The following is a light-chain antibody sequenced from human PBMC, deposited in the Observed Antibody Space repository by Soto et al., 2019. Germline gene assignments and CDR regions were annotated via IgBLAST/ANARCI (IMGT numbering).Light chain of an antibody. V-gene: IGLV2-14*03. Sequence: QSALTQPASVSGSPGQSITISCTGTKSDIGDYNYVSWYQQHPGKAPKLIIYEVKNRPSGVSERFSGSKSGNTASLTISGLQAEDEADYYCNSYTSDTNPAVFGGGTKLTVL. CDR2: EVK. CDR1: KSDIGDYNY. CDR3: NSYTSDTNPAV. J-gene: IGLJ3*02.